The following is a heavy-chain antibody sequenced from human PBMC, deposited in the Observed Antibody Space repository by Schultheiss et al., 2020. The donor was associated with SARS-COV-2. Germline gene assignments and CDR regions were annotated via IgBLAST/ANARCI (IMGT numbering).Heavy chain of an antibody. J-gene: IGHJ6*03. CDR1: GGSISSGDYY. V-gene: IGHV4-39*07. CDR3: AREFRDRYYYYYMDV. Sequence: SETLSLTCTVSGGSISSGDYYWSWIRQPPGKGLEWIGSIYYSGSTNYNPSLKSRVTLSVGTSKDHFSLKLSSVTAADTAVYYCAREFRDRYYYYYMDVWGKGTTVTVSS. CDR2: IYYSGST.